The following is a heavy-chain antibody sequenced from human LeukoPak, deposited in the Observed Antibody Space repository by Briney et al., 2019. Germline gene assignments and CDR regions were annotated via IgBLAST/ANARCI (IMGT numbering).Heavy chain of an antibody. CDR1: GGSFSGNY. CDR2: INHSGST. V-gene: IGHV4-34*01. J-gene: IGHJ5*02. D-gene: IGHD2-2*01. CDR3: ARGGRGVPAARRFKGGNWFDP. Sequence: SETLSLTCAVYGGSFSGNYWSWIRQPPGKGLEWIGEINHSGSTNYNPSLKSRFTISVNMSRNQFSLKLSSVIAADTAVYYCARGGRGVPAARRFKGGNWFDPWGQGTLVTVSS.